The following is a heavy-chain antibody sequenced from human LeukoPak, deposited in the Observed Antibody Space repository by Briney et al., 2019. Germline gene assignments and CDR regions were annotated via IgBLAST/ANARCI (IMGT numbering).Heavy chain of an antibody. Sequence: ASVKVSCKASGYTFTSYGISWVRQAPGQGLEWMGWISAITGGTNYAQKLQGRVTLTTDTSTRTAYMDLGSLRSDDTAVYYCARGLGSYPEIPLDYWGQGTLVTVSS. J-gene: IGHJ4*02. CDR1: GYTFTSYG. CDR2: ISAITGGT. D-gene: IGHD3-16*02. CDR3: ARGLGSYPEIPLDY. V-gene: IGHV1-18*01.